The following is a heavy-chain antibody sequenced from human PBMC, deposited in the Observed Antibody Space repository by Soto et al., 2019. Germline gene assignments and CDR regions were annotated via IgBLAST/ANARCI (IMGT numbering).Heavy chain of an antibody. CDR3: ARVRGYYYFDY. J-gene: IGHJ4*02. V-gene: IGHV1-3*01. CDR2: INAGNGNT. D-gene: IGHD5-12*01. CDR1: GYTFTSYA. Sequence: QVQLVQSGAEVKKPGASVKVSCKASGYTFTSYAMHWVRQAPGQRLEWMGWINAGNGNTKYSQKFQGRVTITRDTSASTAYMELSSLRSEDTAVYYCARVRGYYYFDYWGRGTLVTVSS.